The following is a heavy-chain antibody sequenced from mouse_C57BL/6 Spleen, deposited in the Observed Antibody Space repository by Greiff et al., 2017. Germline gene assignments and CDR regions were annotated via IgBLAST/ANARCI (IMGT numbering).Heavy chain of an antibody. D-gene: IGHD2-13*01. Sequence: EVKLEESGPGLAKPSQTLSLTCSVTGYSITSDYWNWIRKFPGNKLEYMGYISYSGSTYYNSSLKSRISITRNTSKKQYYLQLNSVTTEDTATYYCARSVTPEWYFDVWGTGTTVTVSS. V-gene: IGHV3-8*01. CDR1: GYSITSDY. CDR2: ISYSGST. CDR3: ARSVTPEWYFDV. J-gene: IGHJ1*03.